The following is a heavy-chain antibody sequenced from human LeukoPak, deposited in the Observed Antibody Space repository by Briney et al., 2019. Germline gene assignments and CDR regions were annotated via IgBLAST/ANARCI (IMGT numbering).Heavy chain of an antibody. J-gene: IGHJ4*02. CDR3: ARENDRYGRIDY. V-gene: IGHV4-59*01. CDR1: GGSISPYY. Sequence: SETLSLTCCVSGGSISPYYWSWVRQPPGKGLEWIGYVSYSGSADYNPSLKSRVIISIDTSKNQFSLRLSSLTAADTAVYYCARENDRYGRIDYWGQGTQVTVSS. D-gene: IGHD5-18*01. CDR2: VSYSGSA.